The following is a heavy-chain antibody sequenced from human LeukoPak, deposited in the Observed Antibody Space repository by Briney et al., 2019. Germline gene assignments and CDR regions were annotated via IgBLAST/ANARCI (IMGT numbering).Heavy chain of an antibody. CDR2: MNPNSGNT. V-gene: IGHV1-8*02. J-gene: IGHJ5*02. D-gene: IGHD3-22*01. CDR3: ARDRGYYDSSGYYRHNWFDP. Sequence: GTSVKVSCKASGGTFSSYAISWVRQATGQGLEWMGWMNPNSGNTGYAQKFQGRVTMTRNTSISTAYMELSSLRSEDTAVYYCARDRGYYDSSGYYRHNWFDPWGQGTLVTVSS. CDR1: GGTFSSYA.